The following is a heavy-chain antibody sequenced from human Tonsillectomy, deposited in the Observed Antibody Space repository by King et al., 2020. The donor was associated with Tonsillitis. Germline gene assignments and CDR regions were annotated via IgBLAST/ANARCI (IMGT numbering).Heavy chain of an antibody. CDR1: GFTFSSYA. CDR3: ARADDHWRVGYGMDV. J-gene: IGHJ6*02. D-gene: IGHD1-1*01. V-gene: IGHV3-30-3*01. Sequence: VQLVESGGGVVQPGRSLRLSCAASGFTFSSYAMHWVRQAPGKGLEWVAVISYDGSNTYYADSVKGRFTISRDNSKNTLYLQMNSLRAEDTAVYYCARADDHWRVGYGMDVWGQGTTVTVSS. CDR2: ISYDGSNT.